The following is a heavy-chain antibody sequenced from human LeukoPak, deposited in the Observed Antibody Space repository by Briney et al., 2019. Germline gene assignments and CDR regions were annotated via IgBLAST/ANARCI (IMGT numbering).Heavy chain of an antibody. V-gene: IGHV3-7*03. J-gene: IGHJ4*02. D-gene: IGHD6-19*01. CDR2: IKRDGSEK. Sequence: GGSLRLSCAASGFTFNSYWMNWVRQAPGKGLEWLANIKRDGSEKYYVDSVKGRFTISRDNAKNSLDLQMNSLRVEDTAVYYCARLGPASSGWPESFDYWGQGTLVTVSS. CDR3: ARLGPASSGWPESFDY. CDR1: GFTFNSYW.